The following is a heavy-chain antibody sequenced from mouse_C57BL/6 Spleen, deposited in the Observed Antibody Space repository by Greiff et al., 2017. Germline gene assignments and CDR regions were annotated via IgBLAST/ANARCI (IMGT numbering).Heavy chain of an antibody. Sequence: EVQGVESGGGLVKPGGSLKLSCAASGFTFSSYAMSWVRKTPEKRLEWVATISDGGSYTYYPDNVKGRFTISRDNAKNNLDLQMSHLKSEDTAMYYCARERLGQMDYWGQGTSVTVSS. D-gene: IGHD4-1*01. CDR1: GFTFSSYA. CDR2: ISDGGSYT. CDR3: ARERLGQMDY. V-gene: IGHV5-4*01. J-gene: IGHJ4*01.